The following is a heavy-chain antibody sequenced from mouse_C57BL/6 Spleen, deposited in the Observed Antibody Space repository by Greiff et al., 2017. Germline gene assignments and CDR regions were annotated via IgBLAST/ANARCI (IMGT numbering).Heavy chain of an antibody. CDR1: GYTFTSYW. J-gene: IGHJ1*03. CDR3: ARLGYYGSSYWYFDV. D-gene: IGHD1-1*01. CDR2: IDPSDSYT. Sequence: QVQLKQPGAELVMPGASVKLSCKASGYTFTSYWMHWVKQRPGQGLEWIGEIDPSDSYTNYNQKFKGKSTLTVAKSSSTAYMQLSSLTSEDSAVDFCARLGYYGSSYWYFDVGGTGTTVTVSS. V-gene: IGHV1-69*01.